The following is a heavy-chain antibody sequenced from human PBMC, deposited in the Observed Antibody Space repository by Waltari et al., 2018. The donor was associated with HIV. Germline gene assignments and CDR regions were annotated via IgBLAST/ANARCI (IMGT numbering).Heavy chain of an antibody. CDR3: ARHLPYSNDLCYFDL. Sequence: QLQLQESGPGLVKPSETLSLTCTVSGGSISSSSYYWGWIRQPPGKGLEWIGSIYYSGITYNNPCLKSGGTISVDTSRNKFSLKVSSVTAADTAVYYCARHLPYSNDLCYFDLGGRGTLVTVSS. CDR1: GGSISSSSYY. V-gene: IGHV4-39*01. CDR2: IYYSGIT. D-gene: IGHD4-4*01. J-gene: IGHJ2*01.